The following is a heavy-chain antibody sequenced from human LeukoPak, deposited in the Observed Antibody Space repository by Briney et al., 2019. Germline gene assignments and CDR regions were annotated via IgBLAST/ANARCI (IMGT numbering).Heavy chain of an antibody. D-gene: IGHD2-8*01. V-gene: IGHV3-30*04. CDR2: ISYDGSNK. J-gene: IGHJ3*02. CDR3: ARDGVYIRNAFDI. Sequence: GSLRLSCAASGFTFSSYAMHWVRQAPGKGLEWVAVISYDGSNKYYADSVKGRFTISRDNSKNTLYLQMNSLRAEDTAVYYCARDGVYIRNAFDIWGQGTMVTVSS. CDR1: GFTFSSYA.